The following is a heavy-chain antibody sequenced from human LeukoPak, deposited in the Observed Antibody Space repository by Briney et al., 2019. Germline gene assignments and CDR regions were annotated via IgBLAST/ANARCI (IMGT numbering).Heavy chain of an antibody. CDR1: GGSISNYY. CDR3: AVGADCSGGSCYKFDP. V-gene: IGHV4-59*08. Sequence: SETLSLTCTVSGGSISNYYWSWIRQPPGKGLEWIGYIYYSGSTNYNPSLKSRVTISVDTSKNQFSLKLRSVTAADTAVYYCAVGADCSGGSCYKFDPWGEGALVTVSS. CDR2: IYYSGST. D-gene: IGHD2-15*01. J-gene: IGHJ5*02.